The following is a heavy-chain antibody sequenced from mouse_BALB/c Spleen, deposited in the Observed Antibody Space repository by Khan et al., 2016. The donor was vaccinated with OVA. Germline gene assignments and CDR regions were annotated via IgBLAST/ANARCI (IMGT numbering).Heavy chain of an antibody. J-gene: IGHJ3*01. Sequence: VQLKESGPELMKPGASVKISCKASGYSFTDYYIHWVKQSHGQSLEWIGYIDPFNGSTNFNQKFKGTATLTVDKSSSTAYMHLNSLTSEDSAVYYCTRVGTTGWFAYWGQGTLVTVSA. D-gene: IGHD2-13*01. V-gene: IGHV1S135*01. CDR2: IDPFNGST. CDR3: TRVGTTGWFAY. CDR1: GYSFTDYY.